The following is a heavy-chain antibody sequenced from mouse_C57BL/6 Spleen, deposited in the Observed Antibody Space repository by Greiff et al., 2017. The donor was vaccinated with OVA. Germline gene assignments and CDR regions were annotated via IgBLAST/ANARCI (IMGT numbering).Heavy chain of an antibody. CDR3: ARGTAQAFYYAMDY. CDR2: ISYDGSN. D-gene: IGHD3-2*02. Sequence: EVQLQESGPGLVKPSQSLSLTCSVTGYSIISGYSWNWIRQFPGNKLEWMGYISYDGSNNYNPSLKNRISITRDTSKNQFFLKLNSVTTEDTATYYCARGTAQAFYYAMDYWGQGTSVTVSS. J-gene: IGHJ4*01. V-gene: IGHV3-6*01. CDR1: GYSIISGYS.